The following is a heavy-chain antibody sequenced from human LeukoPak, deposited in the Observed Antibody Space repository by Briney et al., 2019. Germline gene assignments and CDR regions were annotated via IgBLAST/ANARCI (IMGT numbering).Heavy chain of an antibody. J-gene: IGHJ4*02. V-gene: IGHV6-1*01. CDR3: ATQQGGNPAY. CDR2: TYYRSKWSS. CDR1: GDSVSSKSAA. D-gene: IGHD1-14*01. Sequence: SQTLSLTCAISGDSVSSKSAAWNWIWQSPSRGLEWLGRTYYRSKWSSGYAESVKSRLTVSPDTSKNQFSLQLRSVTPEDTAVYYCATQQGGNPAYWGQGTLVTVSS.